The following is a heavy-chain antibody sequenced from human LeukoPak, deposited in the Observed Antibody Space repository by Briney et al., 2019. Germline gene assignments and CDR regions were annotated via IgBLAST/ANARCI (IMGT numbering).Heavy chain of an antibody. CDR3: ARDKGAGGGRGVYYFDY. CDR2: ISSSSSYI. Sequence: PGGSLRLSCAASGFTFSSYSMNWVRQAPGKGLEWVSSISSSSSYIYYADSVKGRFTISRDNAKNSLYLQMNSLRAEDTAVYYCARDKGAGGGRGVYYFDYWGQGTLVTVSS. V-gene: IGHV3-21*01. D-gene: IGHD3-16*01. J-gene: IGHJ4*02. CDR1: GFTFSSYS.